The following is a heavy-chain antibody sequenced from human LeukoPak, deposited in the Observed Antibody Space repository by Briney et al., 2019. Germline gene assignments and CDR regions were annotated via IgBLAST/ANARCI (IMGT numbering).Heavy chain of an antibody. V-gene: IGHV4-38-2*01. CDR3: ASDYTAMVRGENY. D-gene: IGHD5-18*01. J-gene: IGHJ4*02. CDR2: IYHSGST. Sequence: SETLSLTCAVSGYSISSGYYWGWIRQPPGKGLEWIGSIYHSGSTYYNPSLKGRVTISVDTSKNQFSLKLSSVTAAETAVYYCASDYTAMVRGENYWGQGTLVTVSS. CDR1: GYSISSGYY.